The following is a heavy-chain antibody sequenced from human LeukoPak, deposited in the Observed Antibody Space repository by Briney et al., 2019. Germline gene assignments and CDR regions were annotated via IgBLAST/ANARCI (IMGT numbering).Heavy chain of an antibody. V-gene: IGHV3-7*01. CDR3: ATYTHWVAGDV. CDR2: MNQDGSAK. J-gene: IGHJ6*02. CDR1: GFTFSDSL. D-gene: IGHD3-16*01. Sequence: GGSLRLSCAASGFTFSDSLMSWVRQAPGKGLEWVANMNQDGSAKGYVDSVKGRFTISRDNARNSLYLQMSSLRPEDTAVYYCATYTHWVAGDVWARGPLSPSP.